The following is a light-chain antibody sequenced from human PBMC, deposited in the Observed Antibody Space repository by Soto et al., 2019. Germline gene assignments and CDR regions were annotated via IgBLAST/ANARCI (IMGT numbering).Light chain of an antibody. CDR1: QSVLDISNNKNQ. Sequence: DIVMTQSPDSLAVSLGERATIKCKSSQSVLDISNNKNQLAWYQQKPGQTPKLLIYWASTRESGVPDRFSGSGSATDFTLTISSLQAEDVAVYYCQQYYSNLWTFGQGTKVEIK. CDR3: QQYYSNLWT. J-gene: IGKJ1*01. CDR2: WAS. V-gene: IGKV4-1*01.